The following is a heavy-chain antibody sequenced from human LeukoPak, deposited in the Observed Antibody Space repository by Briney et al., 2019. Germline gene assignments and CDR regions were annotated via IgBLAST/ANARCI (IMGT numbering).Heavy chain of an antibody. D-gene: IGHD3-3*01. Sequence: GGSLRLSCAASEFSVGSNYMTWVRQAPGKGLEWVSGINWNGGSTGYADSVKGRFTISRDNAKNSLSLQMNSLRVEDTALYYCARGGISIFGVVIYMDVWGKGTTVTVSS. CDR1: EFSVGSNY. V-gene: IGHV3-20*04. CDR3: ARGGISIFGVVIYMDV. J-gene: IGHJ6*03. CDR2: INWNGGST.